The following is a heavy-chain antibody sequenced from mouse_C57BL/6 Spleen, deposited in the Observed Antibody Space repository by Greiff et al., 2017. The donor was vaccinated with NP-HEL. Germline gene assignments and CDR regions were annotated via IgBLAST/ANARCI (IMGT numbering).Heavy chain of an antibody. CDR3: ARDPYDGYPYWYFDV. V-gene: IGHV7-1*01. D-gene: IGHD2-3*01. CDR2: SRNKANDYTT. J-gene: IGHJ1*03. Sequence: EVQLVESGGGLVQSGRSLRLSCATSGFTFSDFYMEWVRQAPGKGLEWIAASRNKANDYTTEYSASVKGRFIVSRDTSQSILYLQMNALRAEDTAIYYCARDPYDGYPYWYFDVWGTGTTVTVSS. CDR1: GFTFSDFY.